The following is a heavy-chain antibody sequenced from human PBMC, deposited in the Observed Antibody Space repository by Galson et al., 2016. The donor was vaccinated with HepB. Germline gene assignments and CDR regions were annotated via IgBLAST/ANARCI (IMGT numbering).Heavy chain of an antibody. CDR3: ARATVLTASD. CDR2: INPPSGGT. V-gene: IGHV1-2*02. J-gene: IGHJ4*02. Sequence: PGQGLEWMGWINPPSGGTKYAQKFQGRVAMTRDTSISTAYMELRRLRSDDTAVYYCARATVLTASDWGQGTLVTVSS. D-gene: IGHD4-23*01.